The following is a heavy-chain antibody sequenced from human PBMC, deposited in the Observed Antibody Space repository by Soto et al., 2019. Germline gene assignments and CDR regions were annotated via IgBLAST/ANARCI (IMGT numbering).Heavy chain of an antibody. Sequence: LSLTCAISGDSVSSNSAAWNWIRQSPSRGLEWLGRTYYRSKWYNDYAVSVKSRITINPDTSKNQFSLQLNSVTPEDTAVYYCARDLSITIFGVVIQTPDYYGMDVWGQGTTVTVSS. V-gene: IGHV6-1*01. D-gene: IGHD3-3*01. CDR1: GDSVSSNSAA. CDR3: ARDLSITIFGVVIQTPDYYGMDV. J-gene: IGHJ6*02. CDR2: TYYRSKWYN.